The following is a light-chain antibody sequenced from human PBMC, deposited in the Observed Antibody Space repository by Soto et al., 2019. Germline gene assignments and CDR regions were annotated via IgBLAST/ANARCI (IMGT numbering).Light chain of an antibody. CDR1: QSISSY. Sequence: DIQMTQSPSSPSASVGDRVTMTCRASQSISSYLNWYQQKPGRAPKLLVYAASSLQSGVPSRFSGSGSGTDFTLTIRSLQPEDFATYYCPQSYSTPRTFGQGTRLEIK. CDR3: PQSYSTPRT. V-gene: IGKV1-39*01. CDR2: AAS. J-gene: IGKJ5*01.